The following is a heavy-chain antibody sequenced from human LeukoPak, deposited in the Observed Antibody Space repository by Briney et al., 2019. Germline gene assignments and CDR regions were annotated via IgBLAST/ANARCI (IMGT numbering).Heavy chain of an antibody. D-gene: IGHD2-21*01. J-gene: IGHJ4*02. CDR1: GFTFSSYS. CDR2: ISTSGGTI. Sequence: GGSLRLSCAASGFTFSSYSMNWVRQAPEKGLEWVSYISTSGGTIYYADSVKGRFTISRDNAKNSLYLQMDSLRAEDTAVYYCARHIPFDCGGLPPLLTASS. V-gene: IGHV3-48*01. CDR3: ARHIPFDC.